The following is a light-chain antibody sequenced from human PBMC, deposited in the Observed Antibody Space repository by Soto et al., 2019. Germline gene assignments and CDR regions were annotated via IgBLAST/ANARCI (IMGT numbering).Light chain of an antibody. V-gene: IGKV3-20*01. J-gene: IGKJ1*01. CDR1: QTVTNDY. Sequence: EVVLTQSPGTLSLSPGERVTLSCRASQTVTNDYLAWYQQKDGQAPRLLIYDASTRATGVPDRFSGSGSGAEYTLANTRLEPEDFAAYSCQQYGGSPQGFGQGTKVDIK. CDR2: DAS. CDR3: QQYGGSPQG.